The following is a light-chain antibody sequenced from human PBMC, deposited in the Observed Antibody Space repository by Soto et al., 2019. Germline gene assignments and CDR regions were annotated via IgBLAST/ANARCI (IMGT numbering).Light chain of an antibody. Sequence: DIQMTQSPSALSASLGDRVTITCRASHSIGTWLAWYQQRPGKAPKLLIYDASSLGSGVPSRFSGGGSGTEFTLTISSLQPDDFGTYYCQQFDDYPFTFGPGTKVDI. J-gene: IGKJ3*01. V-gene: IGKV1-5*01. CDR1: HSIGTW. CDR2: DAS. CDR3: QQFDDYPFT.